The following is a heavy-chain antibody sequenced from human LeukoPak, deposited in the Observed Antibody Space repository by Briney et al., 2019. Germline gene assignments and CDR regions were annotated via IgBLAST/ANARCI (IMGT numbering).Heavy chain of an antibody. CDR2: IGGVSSTI. V-gene: IGHV3-48*02. D-gene: IGHD2-15*01. CDR3: ARDVDYAFDI. Sequence: GGSLRLSCAASGFTFGRYSMNWVRQAPGKGLQWVSCIGGVSSTISYADSVKGRFTISRDNAKNSLYLQMNSLGDEDTAVYYCARDVDYAFDIWGQGTMVTVSS. CDR1: GFTFGRYS. J-gene: IGHJ3*02.